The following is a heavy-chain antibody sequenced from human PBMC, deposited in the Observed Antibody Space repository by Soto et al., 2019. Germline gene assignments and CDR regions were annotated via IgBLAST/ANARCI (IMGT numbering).Heavy chain of an antibody. CDR1: GFSLSTSGVG. CDR2: IYWDDDK. J-gene: IGHJ4*02. V-gene: IGHV2-5*02. CDR3: APVPYYDFLSGPLDY. Sequence: QITLKESGPTLVKPTQTLTLTCTFSGFSLSTSGVGVGWIRQPPGKALEWLALIYWDDDKRYSPSLKSRLTSTKDTSTNQLVLTLTNMDPVDTATYYCAPVPYYDFLSGPLDYWGQGTLVTVSS. D-gene: IGHD3-3*01.